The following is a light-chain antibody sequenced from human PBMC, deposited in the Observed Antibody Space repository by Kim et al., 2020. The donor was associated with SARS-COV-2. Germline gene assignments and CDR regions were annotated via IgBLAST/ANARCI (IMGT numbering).Light chain of an antibody. CDR3: QQRDLRSPVT. CDR2: DAS. Sequence: SPGERATLSCRASQSVNTFLAWYQHKPGQAPKLLIYDASSRATGIPARFSGSGSGTDFTLTISSLEPEDSAVYYCQQRDLRSPVTFGGGTKVDIK. V-gene: IGKV3-11*01. J-gene: IGKJ4*01. CDR1: QSVNTF.